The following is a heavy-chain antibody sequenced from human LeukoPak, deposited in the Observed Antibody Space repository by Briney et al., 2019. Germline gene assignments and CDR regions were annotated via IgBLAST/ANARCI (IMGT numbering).Heavy chain of an antibody. CDR3: ARDRPIVGATDYFDY. CDR2: IYYSGST. Sequence: PSETLSLTCTVSGGSISSSSYYWGWIRQPPGKGLEWIGSIYYSGSTNYNPSLKSRVTISVDRSKNQFSLKLSSVTAADTAVYYCARDRPIVGATDYFDYWGQGTLVTVSS. CDR1: GGSISSSSYY. D-gene: IGHD1-26*01. J-gene: IGHJ4*02. V-gene: IGHV4-39*07.